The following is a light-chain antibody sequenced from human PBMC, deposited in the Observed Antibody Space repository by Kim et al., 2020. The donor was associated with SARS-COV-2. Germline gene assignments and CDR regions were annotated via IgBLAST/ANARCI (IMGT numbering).Light chain of an antibody. Sequence: ASTGDRVTITCRASQGISSYLAWYQQKPGKAPKLLIYAASTLQSGVPSTFSGSGSGTDFTLTISCLQSEDFATYYCQQYYSYPITFGQGTRLEIK. CDR2: AAS. V-gene: IGKV1-8*01. CDR3: QQYYSYPIT. CDR1: QGISSY. J-gene: IGKJ5*01.